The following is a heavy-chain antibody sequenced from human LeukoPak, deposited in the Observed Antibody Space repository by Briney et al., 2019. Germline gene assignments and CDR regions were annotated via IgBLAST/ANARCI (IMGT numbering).Heavy chain of an antibody. D-gene: IGHD1-7*01. Sequence: ASVKVSCKTSGYTFSSYGVSWVRQAPGQGLEWMGWISAYNGNTDYAQKFQGRITMTTDTSTSRADMELRSLRSDDTAVYYCARVHAYCGTSTTSCLDYWGQGILVTVSS. CDR1: GYTFSSYG. CDR2: ISAYNGNT. J-gene: IGHJ4*02. V-gene: IGHV1-18*01. CDR3: ARVHAYCGTSTTSCLDY.